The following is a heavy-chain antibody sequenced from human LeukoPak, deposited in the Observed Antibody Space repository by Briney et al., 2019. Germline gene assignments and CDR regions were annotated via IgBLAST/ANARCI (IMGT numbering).Heavy chain of an antibody. D-gene: IGHD6-13*01. CDR1: GFTFSDYY. CDR3: ARATGIAAAGTSHHYYYGMDV. V-gene: IGHV3-11*01. CDR2: ISSSGSTI. Sequence: GGSLRLSCAASGFTFSDYYMSWIRQAPGKGLEWVSYISSSGSTIYYADSVKGRFTISRDNAKNSLYLQMNSLRAEDTAVYYCARATGIAAAGTSHHYYYGMDVWGQGTTVTVSS. J-gene: IGHJ6*02.